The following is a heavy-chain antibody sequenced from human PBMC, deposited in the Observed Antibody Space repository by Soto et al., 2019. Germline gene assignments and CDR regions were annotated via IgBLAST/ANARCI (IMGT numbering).Heavy chain of an antibody. CDR2: IRRIAYGGTT. J-gene: IGHJ4*02. CDR3: SRSLAIDFDS. V-gene: IGHV3-49*04. CDR1: GGNLSAYT. Sequence: SLRLSGSACGGNLSAYTMSWVLLTPGKGLEWVGFIRRIAYGGTTDYAASVKGRFTISRDDSRKIVYLQMSRLKIEDTAVYYCSRSLAIDFDSWGQGTLVTVS.